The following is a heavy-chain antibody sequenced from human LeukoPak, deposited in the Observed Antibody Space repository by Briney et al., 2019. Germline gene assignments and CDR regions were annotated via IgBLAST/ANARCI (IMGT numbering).Heavy chain of an antibody. Sequence: GGSLRLSCAASGFTFRNDWRSWVRQAPGKGLEWVANVKQDGSEKDYVDCVKGRFTISRDNAKNLLYLQMNSLRTEDTAVYYCSRVGPGGAGAFDYWGQGTLVTVSS. CDR2: VKQDGSEK. J-gene: IGHJ4*02. V-gene: IGHV3-7*01. CDR3: SRVGPGGAGAFDY. CDR1: GFTFRNDW. D-gene: IGHD6-13*01.